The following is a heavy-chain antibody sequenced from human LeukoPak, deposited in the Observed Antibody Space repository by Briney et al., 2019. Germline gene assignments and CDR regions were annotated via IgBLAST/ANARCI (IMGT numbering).Heavy chain of an antibody. V-gene: IGHV4-39*07. D-gene: IGHD3-22*01. CDR1: GGSISSSSSY. CDR2: IYYSGST. J-gene: IGHJ3*02. Sequence: SETLSLTCTVSGGSISSSSSYWAWIRQPPGTGLEWIGNIYYSGSTYYSPSLKSRLTISVDTSKNQFSLKLSSVTAADTAVYYCARDGDDSSPHAFDIWGQGTMVTVSS. CDR3: ARDGDDSSPHAFDI.